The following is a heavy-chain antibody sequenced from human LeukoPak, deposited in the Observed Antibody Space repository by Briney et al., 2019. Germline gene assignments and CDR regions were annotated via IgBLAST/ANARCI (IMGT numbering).Heavy chain of an antibody. V-gene: IGHV1-69*05. CDR1: GGTFSSYA. CDR2: IIPIFGTA. Sequence: SVKVSCKASGGTFSSYAISWVRQAPGQGLEWMGGIIPIFGTANYAQKFQGRVTITTDESTSTAYMELSSLRSEDTAVYYCASYHQERFLEWLPRRGGAFDIWGQGTMVTVSS. CDR3: ASYHQERFLEWLPRRGGAFDI. J-gene: IGHJ3*02. D-gene: IGHD3-3*01.